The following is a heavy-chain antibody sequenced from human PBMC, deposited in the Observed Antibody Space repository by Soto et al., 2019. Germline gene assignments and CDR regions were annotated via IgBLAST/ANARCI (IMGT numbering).Heavy chain of an antibody. CDR3: CSGLGAYNFEN. CDR1: GFTLGNAW. Sequence: GGSMRLSCAASGFTLGNAWMSWVRQATGKGLEWVGRIKSKTDGGTTDYAAPVKGRFTISRDDSQNTLYLHMNSMKTEDTAVYYCCSGLGAYNFENWGQGTLVTVSS. CDR2: IKSKTDGGTT. V-gene: IGHV3-15*01. D-gene: IGHD6-25*01. J-gene: IGHJ4*01.